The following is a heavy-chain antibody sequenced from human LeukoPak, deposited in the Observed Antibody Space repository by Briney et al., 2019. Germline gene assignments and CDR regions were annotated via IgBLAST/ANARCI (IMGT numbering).Heavy chain of an antibody. CDR2: VSSDGSST. CDR3: ARGGSPPEALGDAFDI. J-gene: IGHJ3*02. CDR1: GFTFSSHW. V-gene: IGHV3-74*01. D-gene: IGHD1-26*01. Sequence: GGSLRPSCVASGFTFSSHWMHWVRRAPGKGLVWVSRVSSDGSSTRYADSVQGRFTISRDNAKNTLYPQLNSLRAGDTAVYYCARGGSPPEALGDAFDIWGQGTMVTVSS.